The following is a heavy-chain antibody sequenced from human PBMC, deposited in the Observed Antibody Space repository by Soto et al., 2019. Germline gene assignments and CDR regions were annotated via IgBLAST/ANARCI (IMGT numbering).Heavy chain of an antibody. CDR1: GFIFSSYG. Sequence: PGGSLRLSCEACGFIFSSYGMHWVHQAPGKGPEWVAVISYDGSNKFYADSVKGRFTISRDDSKNTLYVQMNNLRAEDTAVYYCAKDPAGSTLGFFEIWGQGTKVTVSS. CDR2: ISYDGSNK. D-gene: IGHD3-10*01. J-gene: IGHJ3*02. V-gene: IGHV3-30*18. CDR3: AKDPAGSTLGFFEI.